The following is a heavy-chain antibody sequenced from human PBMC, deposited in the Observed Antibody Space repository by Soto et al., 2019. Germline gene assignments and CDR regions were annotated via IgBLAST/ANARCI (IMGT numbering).Heavy chain of an antibody. CDR1: GGSISSGGYS. CDR2: IYHSGST. J-gene: IGHJ4*02. Sequence: QLQLQESGSGLVKPSQTLSLTCAVSGGSISSGGYSWSWIRQPPGKGLDWIGYIYHSGSTYYNPFLSSPXTISVDRSKNQFSLKLSSVTAADTAVYYCVRVPDYWGQGTLVTVSS. V-gene: IGHV4-30-2*01. CDR3: VRVPDY.